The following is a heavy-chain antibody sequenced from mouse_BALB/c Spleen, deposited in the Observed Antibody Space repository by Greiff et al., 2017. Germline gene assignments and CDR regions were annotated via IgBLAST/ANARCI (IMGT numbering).Heavy chain of an antibody. CDR1: GYSITSGYY. J-gene: IGHJ2*01. CDR3: ASMDYDGYFDY. D-gene: IGHD2-4*01. Sequence: VQLQQSGPGLVKPSQSLSLTCSVTGYSITSGYYWNWIRQFPGNKLEWMGYISYDGSNNYNPSLKNRISITRDTSKNQFFLKLNSVTTEDTATYYCASMDYDGYFDYWGQGTTLTVSS. V-gene: IGHV3-6*02. CDR2: ISYDGSN.